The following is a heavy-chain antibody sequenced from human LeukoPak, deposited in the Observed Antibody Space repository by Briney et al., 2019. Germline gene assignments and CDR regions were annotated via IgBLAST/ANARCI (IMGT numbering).Heavy chain of an antibody. V-gene: IGHV4-30-4*08. J-gene: IGHJ3*02. Sequence: TLSLTCTVSAGSISSGDYYWGWIRQPPGKGLEWIVFTYYSGTTYYNPSLKSRVTKSVDTSKNQFSLRLSSVTAADTAVYFCARGGYDYTCGSPSTFFAFDIWGQGTMVTISS. CDR3: ARGGYDYTCGSPSTFFAFDI. CDR2: TYYSGTT. D-gene: IGHD3-16*01. CDR1: AGSISSGDYY.